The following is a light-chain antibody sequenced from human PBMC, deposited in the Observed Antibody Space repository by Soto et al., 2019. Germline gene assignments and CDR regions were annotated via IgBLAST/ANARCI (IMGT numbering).Light chain of an antibody. CDR1: QSVSSY. CDR3: QQRSNWPST. Sequence: EIVLTQSPATMSLSPGERATLSCRASQSVSSYLAWYQQNPGQAPRLLIYDASNRATVIPARFSGSGSGTDFTLTITSLEPEDFAVYYCQQRSNWPSTFGGGTKVAIK. CDR2: DAS. V-gene: IGKV3-11*01. J-gene: IGKJ4*01.